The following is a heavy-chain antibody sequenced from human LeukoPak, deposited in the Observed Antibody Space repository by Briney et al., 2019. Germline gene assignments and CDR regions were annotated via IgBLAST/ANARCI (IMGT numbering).Heavy chain of an antibody. CDR3: ARGRTVTNDFDL. Sequence: ASVKVSCKASGYTFTSYAMHWVRQAPGQGLEWMGWINAGNGNTKYSQKFQGRVTITRDTSTTTVYMDLSGLKPDDTAVYYCARGRTVTNDFDLWGRGTLLTVSS. CDR2: INAGNGNT. V-gene: IGHV1-3*01. CDR1: GYTFTSYA. J-gene: IGHJ2*01. D-gene: IGHD4-17*01.